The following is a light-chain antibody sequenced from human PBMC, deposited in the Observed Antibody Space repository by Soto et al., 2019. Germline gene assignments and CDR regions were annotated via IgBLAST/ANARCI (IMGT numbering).Light chain of an antibody. CDR1: QSISTY. J-gene: IGKJ4*01. V-gene: IGKV1-39*01. CDR2: AAS. CDR3: QQADSFPLT. Sequence: DIQLSQSPSSLSASVGDRITITSRASQSISTYLHWYQQKPVKAPNLLIYAASTLQSGVPSRFSGSGSGTDFTLTISSLQPEDFATYFCQQADSFPLTFGGGTKVDIK.